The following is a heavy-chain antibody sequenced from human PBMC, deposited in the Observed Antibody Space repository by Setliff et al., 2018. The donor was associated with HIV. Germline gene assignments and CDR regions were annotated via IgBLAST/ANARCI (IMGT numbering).Heavy chain of an antibody. D-gene: IGHD2-2*01. CDR3: VRDGGSTSWNFLYYYGMDV. J-gene: IGHJ6*02. CDR2: IKQDGSEK. V-gene: IGHV3-7*01. CDR1: GFTFSRYW. Sequence: GGSLRLSCAASGFTFSRYWMSWVRQAPGKGLEWVANIKQDGSEKYYVDSVRGRFTIPRDNAKNSLYLQMNSLRAEDTAVYYCVRDGGSTSWNFLYYYGMDVWGQGTTVTVSS.